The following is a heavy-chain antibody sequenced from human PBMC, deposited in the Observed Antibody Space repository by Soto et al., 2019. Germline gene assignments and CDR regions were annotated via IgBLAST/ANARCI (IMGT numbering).Heavy chain of an antibody. CDR3: AKADGVAAALXS. D-gene: IGHD6-13*01. CDR2: ITNSGATT. Sequence: PGGSLRLSCAASGFTFSNYAMSWVRQAPGKGLEWVSGITNSGATTYYADSVKGRFTISRDISRDTLYLQMNSLRAEDTALYYCAKADGVAAALXSWGQGTLVTVSS. V-gene: IGHV3-23*01. CDR1: GFTFSNYA. J-gene: IGHJ5*02.